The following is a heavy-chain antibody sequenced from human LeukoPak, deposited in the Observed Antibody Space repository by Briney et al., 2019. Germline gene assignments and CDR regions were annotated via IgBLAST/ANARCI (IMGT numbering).Heavy chain of an antibody. V-gene: IGHV4-39*01. CDR3: AVNGYDYYFDY. D-gene: IGHD5-12*01. J-gene: IGHJ4*02. Sequence: SETLSLTCTVSGGPISSDGYYWGWIRQPPGKGLEWIGSIYYSGSTYYNPSLKSRVTISVDTSKNQFSLKLSSVTAADTAVYYCAVNGYDYYFDYWGQGTLVTVSS. CDR1: GGPISSDGYY. CDR2: IYYSGST.